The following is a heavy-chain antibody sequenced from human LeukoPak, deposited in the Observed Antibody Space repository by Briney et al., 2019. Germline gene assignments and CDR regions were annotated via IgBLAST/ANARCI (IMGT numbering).Heavy chain of an antibody. CDR3: ARTFLSGDGYKVGYFDY. CDR2: IYSSGST. D-gene: IGHD5-24*01. V-gene: IGHV3-53*01. J-gene: IGHJ4*02. CDR1: GFTVSSNY. Sequence: GGSLRLSCAASGFTVSSNYMSWVRQAPGKGPEWVSLIYSSGSTYYTNSVKGRFTIFRDNSQNTLYLQMNSLSAEDTAVYYCARTFLSGDGYKVGYFDYWGQGTLVTVSS.